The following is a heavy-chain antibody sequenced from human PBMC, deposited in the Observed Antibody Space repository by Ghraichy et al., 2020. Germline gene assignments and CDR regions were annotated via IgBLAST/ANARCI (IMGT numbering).Heavy chain of an antibody. CDR2: ISWNSGSI. J-gene: IGHJ4*02. D-gene: IGHD2-15*01. V-gene: IGHV3-9*01. CDR1: GFTFDDYA. CDR3: AKDGPVGAIDY. Sequence: GGSLRLSCAASGFTFDDYAMHWVRQAPGKGLEWVSGISWNSGSIGYADSVKGRFTISRDNAKNSLYLQMNSLRAEDTALYYCAKDGPVGAIDYWGQGTLVTVSS.